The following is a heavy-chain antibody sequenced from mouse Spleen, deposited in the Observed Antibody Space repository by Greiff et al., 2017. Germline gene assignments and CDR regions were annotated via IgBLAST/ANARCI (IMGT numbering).Heavy chain of an antibody. CDR1: GYTFTSYG. V-gene: IGHV1-81*01. CDR2: IYPRSGNT. CDR3: ARCGYGSRWYFDV. Sequence: QVQLKESGAELARPGASVKLSCKASGYTFTSYGISWVKQRTGQGLEWIGEIYPRSGNTYYNEKFKGKATLTADKSSSTAYMELRSLTSEDSAVYFCARCGYGSRWYFDVWGAGTTVTVSS. J-gene: IGHJ1*01. D-gene: IGHD1-1*01.